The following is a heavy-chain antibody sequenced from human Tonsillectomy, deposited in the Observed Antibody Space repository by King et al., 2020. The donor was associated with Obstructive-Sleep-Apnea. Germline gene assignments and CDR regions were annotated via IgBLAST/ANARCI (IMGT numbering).Heavy chain of an antibody. J-gene: IGHJ3*02. D-gene: IGHD2-2*02. CDR3: AREGGYFSSNSRYSHAFDI. CDR1: EFTFSSYA. V-gene: IGHV3-30*04. Sequence: VQLVESGGGVVQPGRSLRLSCAASEFTFSSYAMHWVRQAPGKGLEWVAIISYDGSNKYYADSVKGRFTISRDNSKNTLYLQMNSLRVEDTAVYYCAREGGYFSSNSRYSHAFDIWGQGTGVTVSS. CDR2: ISYDGSNK.